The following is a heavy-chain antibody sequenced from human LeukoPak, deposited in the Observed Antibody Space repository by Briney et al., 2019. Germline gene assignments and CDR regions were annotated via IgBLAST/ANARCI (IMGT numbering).Heavy chain of an antibody. CDR1: GYTFTSYD. Sequence: ASVKVSCKASGYTFTSYDINWVRQATGQGLEWMGWMNPNSGNTGYAQKFQGRVTITRNTSIGTAYMELSSLRSEDTAVYYCARGPLSGEFLEWLWDLDYWGQGTLVTVSS. CDR2: MNPNSGNT. D-gene: IGHD3-3*01. V-gene: IGHV1-8*03. J-gene: IGHJ4*02. CDR3: ARGPLSGEFLEWLWDLDY.